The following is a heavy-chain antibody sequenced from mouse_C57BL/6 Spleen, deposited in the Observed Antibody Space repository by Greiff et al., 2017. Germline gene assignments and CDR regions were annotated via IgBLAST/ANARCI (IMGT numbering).Heavy chain of an antibody. D-gene: IGHD1-1*01. CDR3: AREGTTVVAPDV. CDR1: GFTFSSYA. CDR2: ISDGGSYT. V-gene: IGHV5-4*01. J-gene: IGHJ1*03. Sequence: EVQGVESGGGLVKPGGSLKLSCAASGFTFSSYAMSWVRQTPEKRLEWVATISDGGSYTYYPDNVKGRFTISRDNAKNNLYLQMSHLKSEDTAMYYCAREGTTVVAPDVWGTGTTVTVSS.